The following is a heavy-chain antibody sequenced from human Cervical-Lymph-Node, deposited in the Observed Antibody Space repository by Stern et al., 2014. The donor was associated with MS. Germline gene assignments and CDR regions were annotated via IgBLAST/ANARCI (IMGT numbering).Heavy chain of an antibody. J-gene: IGHJ4*02. CDR3: ARALGAGSPSPDAFDY. CDR2: ISSSSSHK. Sequence: EVQLVESGGGLVKPGGSLRLSCAASGFTFSTYSLNWVPQAPGKGLEWVPSISSSSSHKYYADSVKGRFTISRDNAKNSLYLQMNSLRAEDTAVYYCARALGAGSPSPDAFDYWGQGTLVTVSS. D-gene: IGHD6-6*01. V-gene: IGHV3-21*01. CDR1: GFTFSTYS.